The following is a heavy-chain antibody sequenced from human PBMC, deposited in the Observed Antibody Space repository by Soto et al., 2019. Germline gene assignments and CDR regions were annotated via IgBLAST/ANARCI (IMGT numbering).Heavy chain of an antibody. V-gene: IGHV1-69*08. CDR1: GGTFSSYT. Sequence: QVQLVQSGAEVKKPGSSVKVSCKASGGTFSSYTISWVRQAPGQGLEWMGGIIPILDRANYAQKFQDRVTITADKSTSTVYMELSSLRSEDTAVYYCARGITGPTPYYYYYGLDVWGQGTAVTVSS. CDR2: IIPILDRA. CDR3: ARGITGPTPYYYYYGLDV. D-gene: IGHD1-20*01. J-gene: IGHJ6*01.